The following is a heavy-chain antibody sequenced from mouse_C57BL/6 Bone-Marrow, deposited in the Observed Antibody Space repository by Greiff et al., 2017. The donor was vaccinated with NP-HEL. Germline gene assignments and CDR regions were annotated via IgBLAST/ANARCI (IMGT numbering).Heavy chain of an antibody. CDR1: GFTFSDYY. CDR3: ARLTVWAFMDY. CDR2: ISNGGGST. V-gene: IGHV5-12*01. D-gene: IGHD4-1*01. J-gene: IGHJ4*01. Sequence: EVQLMESGGGLVQPGGSLKLSCAASGFTFSDYYMYWVRQTPEKRLEWVAYISNGGGSTYYPDTVKGRFTITRDHAKNTLYLQMNRLKSEDTAMYYCARLTVWAFMDYWGQGTSVTVSS.